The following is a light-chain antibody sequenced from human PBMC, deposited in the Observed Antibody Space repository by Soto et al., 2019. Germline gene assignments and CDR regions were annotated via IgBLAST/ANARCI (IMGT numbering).Light chain of an antibody. CDR1: QGIVHSDGNTY. Sequence: DIVMNQTPLSSPVTLGQPASISCRSSQGIVHSDGNTYLSWLHQRPGQPPRLLIYKISNRFSGVPDRLSGSGAVTEFKLKISRVEADDLGGSYCKQATQFPYTCGQGPKLEIK. V-gene: IGKV2-24*01. J-gene: IGKJ2*01. CDR2: KIS. CDR3: KQATQFPYT.